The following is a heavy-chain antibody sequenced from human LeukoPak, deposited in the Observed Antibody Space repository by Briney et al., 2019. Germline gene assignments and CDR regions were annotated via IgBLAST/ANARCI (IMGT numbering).Heavy chain of an antibody. V-gene: IGHV4-59*08. J-gene: IGHJ4*02. D-gene: IGHD6-19*01. CDR2: IYYSGST. Sequence: PSETLSLTCTVSGGSISSYYWSWIRQPPGKGLEWIGYIYYSGSTNYNPSLKSRVTISVDTSKNQFSLKLSSVTAADTAVYYCASSIAVAGRVYWGQGTLVTVSS. CDR3: ASSIAVAGRVY. CDR1: GGSISSYY.